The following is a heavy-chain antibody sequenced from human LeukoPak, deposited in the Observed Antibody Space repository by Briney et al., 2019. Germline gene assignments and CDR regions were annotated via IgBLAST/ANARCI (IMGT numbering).Heavy chain of an antibody. J-gene: IGHJ6*02. D-gene: IGHD6-13*01. Sequence: SDTLSLTCTVSGGSVTGYYWSWIRQPPGKGLEWIGYTHHSGNTKNNPSLESRVTMSVDTSNNQLSLRLSSVTAADTAVYYCARDQGSSLGMDVWGQGTTVTVSS. V-gene: IGHV4-59*02. CDR3: ARDQGSSLGMDV. CDR2: THHSGNT. CDR1: GGSVTGYY.